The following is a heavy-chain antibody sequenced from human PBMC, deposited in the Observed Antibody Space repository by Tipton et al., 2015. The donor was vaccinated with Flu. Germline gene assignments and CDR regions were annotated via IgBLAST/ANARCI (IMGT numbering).Heavy chain of an antibody. Sequence: TLSLTCTVSSGSIRSTNYFCAWIRQPPGKRLELIGSIYPSGTTYYNPSLKSRVTISVDTSKNQFSVKLSSVTAADTAVYYCARDRVDSSGFIDYWGQGTLVTVSS. V-gene: IGHV4-39*07. J-gene: IGHJ4*02. CDR1: SGSIRSTNYF. D-gene: IGHD3-22*01. CDR3: ARDRVDSSGFIDY. CDR2: IYPSGTT.